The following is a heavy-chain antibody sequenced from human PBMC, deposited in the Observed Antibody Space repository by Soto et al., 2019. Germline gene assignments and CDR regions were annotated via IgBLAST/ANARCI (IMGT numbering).Heavy chain of an antibody. V-gene: IGHV4-59*01. Sequence: PSETLSLTCTVSGASISSFYWAWIRQPPGKGLECVGYIYYSGSTTYNPSLKSRITISVDTSQNQFSLKLSSVSAAETAVYYCARARRVVGATQKFDFWGQGTLVTVS. CDR1: GASISSFY. CDR3: ARARRVVGATQKFDF. D-gene: IGHD1-26*01. CDR2: IYYSGST. J-gene: IGHJ4*02.